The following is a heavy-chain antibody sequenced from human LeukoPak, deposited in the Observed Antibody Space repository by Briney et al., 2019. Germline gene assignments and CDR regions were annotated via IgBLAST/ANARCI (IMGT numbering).Heavy chain of an antibody. CDR3: VRGSGSYSGGMDV. D-gene: IGHD3-10*01. Sequence: PGGSLRLSCAASGFTFRRYSMNWVRQAPGKGLEWVSHISSRSSDTYYADSVKGRFTISRDNAKNSLYLQMNSLRAEDTAVYYCVRGSGSYSGGMDVWGQGTTVTVSS. J-gene: IGHJ6*02. V-gene: IGHV3-21*05. CDR2: ISSRSSDT. CDR1: GFTFRRYS.